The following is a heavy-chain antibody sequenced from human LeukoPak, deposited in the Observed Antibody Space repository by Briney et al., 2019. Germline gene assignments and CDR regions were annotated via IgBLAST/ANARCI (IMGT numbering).Heavy chain of an antibody. CDR1: GFTFSSYS. J-gene: IGHJ4*02. CDR3: ARDPSSSGWYGYYFDY. V-gene: IGHV3-48*04. D-gene: IGHD6-19*01. CDR2: ISSSSSTI. Sequence: PGGSLRLSCAASGFTFSSYSMNWVRQAPGKGLEWVSYISSSSSTIYYADSVKGRFTISRDNAKNSLYLQMNSLRAEDTAVYYCARDPSSSGWYGYYFDYWGQGTLASVSS.